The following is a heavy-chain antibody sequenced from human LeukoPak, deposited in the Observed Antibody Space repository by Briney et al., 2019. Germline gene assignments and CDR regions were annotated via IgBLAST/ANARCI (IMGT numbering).Heavy chain of an antibody. D-gene: IGHD2-15*01. V-gene: IGHV3-20*01. Sequence: PGGSLRLSCAASGFTFDDYGMSWVRQAPGKGLEWVSGINWNGGSTGYADSVKGRFTISRDNAKNSLYLQMNSLRAEDTALYHCARGCSGGSCYSKLASDIWGQGTMVTVSS. J-gene: IGHJ3*02. CDR2: INWNGGST. CDR1: GFTFDDYG. CDR3: ARGCSGGSCYSKLASDI.